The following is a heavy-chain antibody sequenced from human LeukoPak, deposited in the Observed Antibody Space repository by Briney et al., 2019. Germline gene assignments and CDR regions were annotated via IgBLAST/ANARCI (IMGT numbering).Heavy chain of an antibody. CDR3: AKDVSNYYGSGPLIDY. CDR2: ISGSGGST. V-gene: IGHV3-23*01. Sequence: GGSLRLSCAASGFTFSSYAMSWVRQAPGKGLEWVSAISGSGGSTYYADSVKGRFTISRDNSKNTLYLQMNSLRAEDTAVYYCAKDVSNYYGSGPLIDYWGQGTLVTVSS. J-gene: IGHJ4*02. D-gene: IGHD3-10*01. CDR1: GFTFSSYA.